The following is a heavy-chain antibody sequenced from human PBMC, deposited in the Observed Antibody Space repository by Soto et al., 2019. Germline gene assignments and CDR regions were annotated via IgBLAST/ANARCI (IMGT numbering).Heavy chain of an antibody. CDR3: ARFYMVRGVMGAFDI. D-gene: IGHD3-10*01. Sequence: PSETLSLTYTVSGCSNSSGGYYWSWIRQRPGKGLEWIGYIYYSGSTYYNPSLKSRVTISVDTSKNQFSLKLSSVTAADTAVYYCARFYMVRGVMGAFDIWGQGTMVT. J-gene: IGHJ3*02. CDR1: GCSNSSGGYY. V-gene: IGHV4-31*03. CDR2: IYYSGST.